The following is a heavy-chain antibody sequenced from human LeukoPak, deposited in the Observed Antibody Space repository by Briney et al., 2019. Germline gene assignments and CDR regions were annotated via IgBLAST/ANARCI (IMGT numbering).Heavy chain of an antibody. CDR3: AREGLSDYRASRSFDI. Sequence: ASVKVSCKASGYSFTNYYTHWVRHVPGQGPEWMGLINPSGGTKYAQKFQDRVTMTRDTSTSTIYMELSSLRSDDRAVYYCAREGLSDYRASRSFDIWGQGTMVTVSS. J-gene: IGHJ3*02. V-gene: IGHV1-46*01. CDR2: INPSGGT. D-gene: IGHD4-11*01. CDR1: GYSFTNYY.